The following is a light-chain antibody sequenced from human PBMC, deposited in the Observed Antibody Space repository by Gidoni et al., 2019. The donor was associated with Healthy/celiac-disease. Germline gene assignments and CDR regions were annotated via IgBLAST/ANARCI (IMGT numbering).Light chain of an antibody. V-gene: IGKV1-5*03. CDR2: KAS. CDR3: QQYNSYPWT. Sequence: DIQMTQSPSTLSASVGDRVTLACRASQSISSWLAWYQQKPGKAPKLLIYKASSLERGVPSGISGSGSGTEFTLSISSLKPDDFATYYCQQYNSYPWTFGQGTKVEIK. CDR1: QSISSW. J-gene: IGKJ1*01.